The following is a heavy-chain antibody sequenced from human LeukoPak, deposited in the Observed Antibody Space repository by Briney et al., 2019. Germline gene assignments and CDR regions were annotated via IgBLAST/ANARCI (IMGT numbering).Heavy chain of an antibody. CDR3: AKGEKLRPLYS. V-gene: IGHV3-30*02. CDR2: IRSDGSNQ. CDR1: GFTFSSYG. J-gene: IGHJ4*02. D-gene: IGHD1-26*01. Sequence: GGSLRLSCAASGFTFSSYGMHWVRQAPGKGLEWVAFIRSDGSNQFYADSVKGRFTISRDNSNNTLCLQMNSLRGDDTAVYYCAKGEKLRPLYSWGQGTLVTVSS.